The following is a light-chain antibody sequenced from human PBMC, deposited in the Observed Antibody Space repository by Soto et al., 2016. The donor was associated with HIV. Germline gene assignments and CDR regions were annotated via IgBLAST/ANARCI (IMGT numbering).Light chain of an antibody. CDR1: NIGSKS. CDR3: QVWDSGSELYV. V-gene: IGLV3-21*03. Sequence: SYVLTQPSSVSVAPGKTARITCGGNNIGSKSVHWYRQKPGQAPVLVVHDDSGRPSGIPERYSGSNSGNTATLTITRVEVGDEADYYCQVWDSGSELYVFGPGTKVTVL. J-gene: IGLJ1*01. CDR2: DDS.